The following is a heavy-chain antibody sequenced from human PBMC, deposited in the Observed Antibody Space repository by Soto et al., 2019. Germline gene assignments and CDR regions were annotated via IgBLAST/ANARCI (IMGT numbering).Heavy chain of an antibody. J-gene: IGHJ3*02. Sequence: ASEKVSCKASGYTFTSYGISWVRQAPGQGLEWMGWISAYNGNTNYAQKLQGRVTMTTDTSTSTAYMELRSLRSDDTAVYYCASLPVGYCSGGSCYEVGAFDIWGQGTMVTVSS. CDR2: ISAYNGNT. CDR1: GYTFTSYG. CDR3: ASLPVGYCSGGSCYEVGAFDI. D-gene: IGHD2-15*01. V-gene: IGHV1-18*01.